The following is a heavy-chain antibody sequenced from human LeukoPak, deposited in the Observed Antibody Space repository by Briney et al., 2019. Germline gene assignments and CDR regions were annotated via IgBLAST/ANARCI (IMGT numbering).Heavy chain of an antibody. V-gene: IGHV3-9*01. CDR2: ISWNSGSI. Sequence: GGSLRLSCAASGFTFDDYAMHWVRQAPGKGLEWVSGISWNSGSIGYADSVKGRFTISRDNAKNSLYLQMNSLRAEDKALYYCAKAGVEDNYYFDYWGQGTLVTVSS. CDR3: AKAGVEDNYYFDY. J-gene: IGHJ4*02. CDR1: GFTFDDYA. D-gene: IGHD3-10*01.